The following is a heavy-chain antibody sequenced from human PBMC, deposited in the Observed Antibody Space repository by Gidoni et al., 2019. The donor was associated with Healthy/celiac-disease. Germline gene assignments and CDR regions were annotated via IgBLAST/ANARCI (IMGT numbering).Heavy chain of an antibody. J-gene: IGHJ3*02. V-gene: IGHV3-23*01. D-gene: IGHD3-22*01. Sequence: EVQLLESGGGLVHPGGSLSLSCAAPGLTLSRHAMSWDRQAPGKGLEWVSAISGSGGSTYYADAVKGRFTISRDNSKNTLYLQMNSLRAEDTAVYYCAKDTCSGYYYGWAFDIWGQGTMVTVSS. CDR2: ISGSGGST. CDR3: AKDTCSGYYYGWAFDI. CDR1: GLTLSRHA.